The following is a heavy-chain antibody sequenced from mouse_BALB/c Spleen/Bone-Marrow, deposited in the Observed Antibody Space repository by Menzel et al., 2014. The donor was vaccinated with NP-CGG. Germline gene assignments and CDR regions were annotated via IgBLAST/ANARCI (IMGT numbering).Heavy chain of an antibody. CDR2: IDPANDNT. J-gene: IGHJ3*01. Sequence: DVQLVESGAELVKPGTSVTLSCTASGFSIKDIYMHWVKRRPEQGLEWIGRIDPANDNTKYDPKFLGKATITADTSSNTAYLLLSSMTSEDTAVYYCANYGYDGGVFAYWGQGTLVTVSA. CDR1: GFSIKDIY. CDR3: ANYGYDGGVFAY. D-gene: IGHD2-2*01. V-gene: IGHV14-3*02.